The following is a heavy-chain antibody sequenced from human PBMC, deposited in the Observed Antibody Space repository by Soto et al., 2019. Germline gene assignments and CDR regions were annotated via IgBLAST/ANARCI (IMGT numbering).Heavy chain of an antibody. V-gene: IGHV4-31*03. CDR3: ARGSGYYYYGMEV. J-gene: IGHJ6*02. Sequence: SVTLSRTCTVSGGSISSGSYYWSSIRQHPGKGLEWIGYIYYSGSTYYNPSLKSRVTISVYTSKNQFSLKLSSVTAANTAVYYCARGSGYYYYGMEVWGQGTTVTVSS. CDR2: IYYSGST. CDR1: GGSISSGSYY. D-gene: IGHD2-15*01.